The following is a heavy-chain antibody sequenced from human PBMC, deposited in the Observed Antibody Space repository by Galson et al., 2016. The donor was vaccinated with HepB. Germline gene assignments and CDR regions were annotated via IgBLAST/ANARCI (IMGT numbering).Heavy chain of an antibody. D-gene: IGHD2-8*01. V-gene: IGHV4-4*02. J-gene: IGHJ3*02. CDR3: ARNGRTARGAFDI. CDR1: GGSISTSNW. Sequence: LSLTCVVSGGSISTSNWWTWLRQSPGKGLEWIGEIYHTGVTNYNPSVKSRVTISVDKSTNQFSLKLISMTAADTAVYYCARNGRTARGAFDIWGQGTMVTVSS. CDR2: IYHTGVT.